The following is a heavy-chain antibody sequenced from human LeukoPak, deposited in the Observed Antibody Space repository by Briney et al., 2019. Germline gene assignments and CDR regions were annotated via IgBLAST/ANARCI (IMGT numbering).Heavy chain of an antibody. CDR2: IGGDGIA. Sequence: GGSLRLSCVASGFTFTDHPMNWVRQAPGKGLEWISYIGGDGIAFYAGSVKGRFTASKDDARKSMYLQMNSLRVEDTAVYYCAKDRANWAIDDWGQGTQVTVSSDVWGQGTTVTVSS. V-gene: IGHV3-69-1*01. D-gene: IGHD7-27*01. J-gene: IGHJ6*02. CDR1: GFTFTDHP. CDR3: AKDRANWAIDDWGQGTQVTVSSDV.